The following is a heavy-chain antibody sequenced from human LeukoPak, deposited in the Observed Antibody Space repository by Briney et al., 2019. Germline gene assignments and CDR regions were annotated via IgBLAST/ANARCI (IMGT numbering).Heavy chain of an antibody. CDR1: GFTFSNAW. D-gene: IGHD3-22*01. J-gene: IGHJ4*02. CDR3: ATFYYDSSGYRRTFGY. V-gene: IGHV3-15*01. CDR2: IKSKTDGGTT. Sequence: GGSLRLSCAASGFTFSNAWMSWVRQAPGKGLEWVGRIKSKTDGGTTDYAAPVKGRFIISRDDSKNTLYLQMNSLKSEDTPMYYCATFYYDSSGYRRTFGYWGQGTLVTVSP.